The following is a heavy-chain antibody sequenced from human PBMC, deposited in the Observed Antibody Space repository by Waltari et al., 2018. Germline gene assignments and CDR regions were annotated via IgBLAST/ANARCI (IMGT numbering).Heavy chain of an antibody. D-gene: IGHD7-27*01. Sequence: EVQLLESGGGLVRPGGSLRLSCAASGLSFSSYNLNWVRQPPGKGLEWVASISSDSSYMHYADSVKGRFTISRDNAKNSLYLQLNSLRAEDTAVYYCATGGWGFYLGYWGQGTLVTVSS. CDR3: ATGGWGFYLGY. CDR1: GLSFSSYN. V-gene: IGHV3-21*02. J-gene: IGHJ4*02. CDR2: ISSDSSYM.